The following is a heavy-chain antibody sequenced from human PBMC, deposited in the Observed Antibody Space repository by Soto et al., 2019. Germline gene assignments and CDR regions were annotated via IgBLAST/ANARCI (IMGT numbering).Heavy chain of an antibody. CDR1: GFSVGSNY. V-gene: IGHV3-53*02. J-gene: IGHJ4*02. CDR2: IYSNGDT. CDR3: ERKSDSSPVPEADGV. D-gene: IGHD2-8*01. Sequence: EVQLVETGGGLIQPGGSLRLSCAASGFSVGSNYMTWVRQSPGKGLEWVSLIYSNGDTDYADSVKGRFSISRDNFKNTLYLQMNNLRADDTAVYHCERKSDSSPVPEADGVWGRGTLVTVSS.